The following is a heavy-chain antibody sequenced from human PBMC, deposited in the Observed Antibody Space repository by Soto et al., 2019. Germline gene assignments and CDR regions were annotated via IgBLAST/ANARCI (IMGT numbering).Heavy chain of an antibody. Sequence: GGSLRLSCAASGFTFSSYWMHRVRQAPGKGLVWVSRINSDGSSTSYADSVKGRFTISRDNVKNTLYLQMNSLRAEDTAVYYCARDGPSGYYDSSGYPGFDYWGQGTLVTVSS. J-gene: IGHJ4*02. D-gene: IGHD3-22*01. CDR2: INSDGSST. CDR3: ARDGPSGYYDSSGYPGFDY. V-gene: IGHV3-74*01. CDR1: GFTFSSYW.